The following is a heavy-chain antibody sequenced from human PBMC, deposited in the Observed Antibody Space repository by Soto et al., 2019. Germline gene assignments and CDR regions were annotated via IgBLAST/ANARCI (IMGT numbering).Heavy chain of an antibody. CDR2: INPSGGST. J-gene: IGHJ4*02. D-gene: IGHD3-22*01. CDR3: ARGPVGGYYDSSGYLTNFDY. V-gene: IGHV1-46*03. Sequence: GASVKVSCKASGYTFISYYMNWVRQAPGQGLEWMGIINPSGGSTSYAQKFQGRVTMTRDTSTSTVYMELSSLRSEDTAVYYCARGPVGGYYDSSGYLTNFDYWGQGTLVTVSS. CDR1: GYTFISYY.